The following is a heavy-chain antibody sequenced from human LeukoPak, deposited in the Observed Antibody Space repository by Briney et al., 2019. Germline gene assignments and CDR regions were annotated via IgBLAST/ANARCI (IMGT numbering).Heavy chain of an antibody. CDR3: AKEGLELEFDC. CDR1: GFTFSNYE. CDR2: ISSSGSDI. Sequence: GGSLRLSCAASGFTFSNYEMHWVRQAPGKGLEWVSYISSSGSDIYYADSVKGRFTISRDNAKNSLYLHMNSLRAEDTAVYYCAKEGLELEFDCWGQGTLVTVSS. D-gene: IGHD3-3*01. V-gene: IGHV3-48*03. J-gene: IGHJ4*02.